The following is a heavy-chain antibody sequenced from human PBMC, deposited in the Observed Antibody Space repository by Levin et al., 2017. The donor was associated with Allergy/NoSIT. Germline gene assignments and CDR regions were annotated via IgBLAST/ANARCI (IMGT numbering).Heavy chain of an antibody. CDR1: GGSISSYY. J-gene: IGHJ4*02. CDR2: IYYSGST. Sequence: PSETLSLTCTVSGGSISSYYWSWIRQPPGKGLEWIGYIYYSGSTNYNPSLKSRVTISVDTSKNQFSLKLSSVTAADTAVYYCASGGYGSGSYYSPGGIDYWGQGTLVTVSS. D-gene: IGHD3-10*01. V-gene: IGHV4-59*08. CDR3: ASGGYGSGSYYSPGGIDY.